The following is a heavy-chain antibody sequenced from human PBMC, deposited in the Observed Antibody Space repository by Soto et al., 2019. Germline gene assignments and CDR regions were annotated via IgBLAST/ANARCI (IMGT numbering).Heavy chain of an antibody. CDR1: GYTFTSYY. V-gene: IGHV1-46*01. Sequence: ASVKVSCKASGYTFTSYYMHWVRQAPGQGLEWMGIINPSGGSTSYAQKFQGRVTMTRDTSTSTVYMELSSLRSEDTAVYYCARDRLGPSGYCSTTSSYSGGMDVWGQGTTFTVSS. J-gene: IGHJ6*02. D-gene: IGHD2-2*02. CDR2: INPSGGST. CDR3: ARDRLGPSGYCSTTSSYSGGMDV.